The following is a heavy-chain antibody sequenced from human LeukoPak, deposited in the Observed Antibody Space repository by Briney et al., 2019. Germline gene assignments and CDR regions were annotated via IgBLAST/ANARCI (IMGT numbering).Heavy chain of an antibody. Sequence: SETLSLTCTVSGGSISSYYWSWIRQPPGKGLEWIGYIYYSGSTNYNPSLKSRVTISVDTSKNQFSLKLSSVTAADMAVYYCARGDRLADDAFDIWGQGAMVTVSS. CDR2: IYYSGST. D-gene: IGHD2-21*02. CDR3: ARGDRLADDAFDI. CDR1: GGSISSYY. V-gene: IGHV4-59*01. J-gene: IGHJ3*02.